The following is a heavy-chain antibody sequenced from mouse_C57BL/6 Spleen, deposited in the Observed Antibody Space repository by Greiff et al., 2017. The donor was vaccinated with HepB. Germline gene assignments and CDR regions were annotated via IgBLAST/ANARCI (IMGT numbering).Heavy chain of an antibody. J-gene: IGHJ3*01. CDR1: GYTFTSYW. CDR2: IDPSDSYT. Sequence: QVQLQQPGAELVKPGASVKLSCKASGYTFTSYWMQWVKQRPGQGLEWIGEIDPSDSYTNYNQKFKGKATLTVDTSSSTAYMQLSSLTSEDSAVYYCAREEYSNRWFAYWGQGTLVTVSA. CDR3: AREEYSNRWFAY. D-gene: IGHD2-5*01. V-gene: IGHV1-50*01.